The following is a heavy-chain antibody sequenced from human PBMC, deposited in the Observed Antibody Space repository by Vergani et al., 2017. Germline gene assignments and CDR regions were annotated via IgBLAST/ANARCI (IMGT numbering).Heavy chain of an antibody. D-gene: IGHD2-2*02. CDR2: ISFDGTNE. J-gene: IGHJ4*02. V-gene: IGHV3-30-3*01. CDR3: VRDRGRCAGGRCYTEAWDY. Sequence: QVHLVESGGGVVQPGRSLTLSCVVSGFALNRHAMYWVRQAPGKGLEWVVGISFDGTNEYYPDLVKGRFTISRDIAKNTLYLQVRSLRLEDTGVYHCVRDRGRCAGGRCYTEAWDYWGQGTPVTVSS. CDR1: GFALNRHA.